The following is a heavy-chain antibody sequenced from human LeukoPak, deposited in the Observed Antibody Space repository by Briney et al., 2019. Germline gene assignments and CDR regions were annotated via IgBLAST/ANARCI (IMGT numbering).Heavy chain of an antibody. CDR3: ASHRSIVRIAAPELYAFAI. Sequence: SETLSLTCTVSGGSISSYYQCWIRLPAGQGLDWIGLIYTCGTTNYNPSLTSRVTMSVDTSKNQFSLKLSSVTAADTAVYYCASHRSIVRIAAPELYAFAIGGQGTMVTVSS. CDR1: GGSISSYY. J-gene: IGHJ3*02. V-gene: IGHV4-4*07. D-gene: IGHD6-13*01. CDR2: IYTCGTT.